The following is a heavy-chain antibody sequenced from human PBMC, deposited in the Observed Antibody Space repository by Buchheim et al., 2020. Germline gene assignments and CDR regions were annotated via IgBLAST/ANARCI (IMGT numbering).Heavy chain of an antibody. V-gene: IGHV4-34*01. CDR3: ASGGNDFWSGYYLL. J-gene: IGHJ4*02. CDR2: INHSGST. CDR1: GGSFSGYD. D-gene: IGHD3-3*01. Sequence: QVQLQQWGAGLLKPSETLSLTCAVYGGSFSGYDWSWFRQPPGKGLEWIGEINHSGSTNYNPSLKSRVTISVDTAKNQFSLKLSSVTAADTAVYYCASGGNDFWSGYYLLWGQGTL.